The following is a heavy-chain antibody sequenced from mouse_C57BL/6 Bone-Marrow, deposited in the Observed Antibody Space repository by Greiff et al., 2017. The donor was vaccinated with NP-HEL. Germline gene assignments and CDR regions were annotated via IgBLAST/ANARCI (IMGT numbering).Heavy chain of an antibody. V-gene: IGHV1-54*01. CDR3: AREVLDY. CDR2: INPGSGGT. J-gene: IGHJ2*01. CDR1: GYAFTNYL. Sequence: VQLQQSGAELVRPGPSVKVSCKASGYAFTNYLIEWVKQRPGQGLEWIGVINPGSGGTNYNEKFKGKATLTADKSSSTAYMQLSSLTSEDSAVYFCAREVLDYWGQGTTLTVSS.